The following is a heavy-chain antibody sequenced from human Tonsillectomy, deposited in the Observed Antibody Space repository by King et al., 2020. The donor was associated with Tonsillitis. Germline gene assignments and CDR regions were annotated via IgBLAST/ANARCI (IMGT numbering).Heavy chain of an antibody. J-gene: IGHJ3*02. D-gene: IGHD2-15*01. Sequence: VQLVESGGGVVQPGRSLRLSCAASGFTFNTYGIHWVRQAPGKGLEWVASISYDGSNKYYADSVKGRFAIPRDNSRNTLFLQMDGLRTEDTAIYYCAKVLILRGAAPLDAFDIWGQGTVVTVSS. CDR1: GFTFNTYG. CDR3: AKVLILRGAAPLDAFDI. V-gene: IGHV3-30*18. CDR2: ISYDGSNK.